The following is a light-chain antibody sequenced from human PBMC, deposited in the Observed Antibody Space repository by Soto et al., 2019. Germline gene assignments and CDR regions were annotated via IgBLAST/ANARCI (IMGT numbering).Light chain of an antibody. Sequence: EIVMTQSPATLSVSPGETVTLSCRASQGVSTSVAWYQQKPGQAPRLLIYAAFTGATAVPARFSGSGSGTEIALTTSGLQYEDSAVYHCQQHKDWPLTCGGGTKVEMK. V-gene: IGKV3-15*01. CDR2: AAF. CDR1: QGVSTS. CDR3: QQHKDWPLT. J-gene: IGKJ4*01.